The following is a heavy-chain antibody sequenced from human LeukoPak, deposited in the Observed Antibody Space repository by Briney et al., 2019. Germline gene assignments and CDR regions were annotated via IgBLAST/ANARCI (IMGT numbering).Heavy chain of an antibody. Sequence: GGSLRLSCAASGFTFSNYWMTWVRQAPGKGLEWVANIKRDGSEKYYADSVKGRFTISRDNAKNSLYLQMNSLRAEDTAVYYCARGGFYDILTGLDYWGQGTLVTVSS. J-gene: IGHJ4*02. CDR3: ARGGFYDILTGLDY. CDR1: GFTFSNYW. D-gene: IGHD3-9*01. V-gene: IGHV3-7*01. CDR2: IKRDGSEK.